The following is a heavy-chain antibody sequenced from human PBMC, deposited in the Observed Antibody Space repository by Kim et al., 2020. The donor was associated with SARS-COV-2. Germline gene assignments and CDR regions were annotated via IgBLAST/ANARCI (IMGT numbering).Heavy chain of an antibody. V-gene: IGHV7-4-1*02. CDR2: P. CDR3: AREETTTGPDY. J-gene: IGHJ4*02. Sequence: PPYAQGFTGRFVFSLDTSVSTAYLQISSLKAEDTAVYYCAREETTTGPDYWGQGTLVTVSS. D-gene: IGHD4-17*01.